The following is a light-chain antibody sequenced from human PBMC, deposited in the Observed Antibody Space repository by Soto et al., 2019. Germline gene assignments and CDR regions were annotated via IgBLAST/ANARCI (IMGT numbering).Light chain of an antibody. J-gene: IGKJ2*01. CDR3: QQYKNWPYT. V-gene: IGKV3-15*01. CDR1: QSVSSN. CDR2: GAS. Sequence: EIVMTQSPATLSVSPGERATLSCRASQSVSSNLAWYQQKPGQAPRLLIYGASTRATGFTARFSGSGSGTEFTLTISSLQSEDLAVYYCQQYKNWPYTFGQGTKVDIK.